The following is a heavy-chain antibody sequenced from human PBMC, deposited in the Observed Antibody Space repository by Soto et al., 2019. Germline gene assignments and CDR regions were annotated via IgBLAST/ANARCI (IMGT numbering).Heavy chain of an antibody. CDR2: ISYDGSNK. V-gene: IGHV3-30*18. CDR1: GFTFSSYG. J-gene: IGHJ4*02. CDR3: AKDASLELRGPATA. Sequence: PGGSLRLSCAASGFTFSSYGMHWVRQAPGKGLEWVAVISYDGSNKYYADSVKGRFTISRDNSKNTLYLQMNSLRAEDTAVYYCAKDASLELRGPATAWGQGTLVTVSA. D-gene: IGHD1-7*01.